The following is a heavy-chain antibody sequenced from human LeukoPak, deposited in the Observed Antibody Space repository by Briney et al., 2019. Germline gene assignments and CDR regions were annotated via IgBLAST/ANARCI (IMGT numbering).Heavy chain of an antibody. Sequence: GASVKVSCKASGYTFTSYGISWVRQAPGQGLEWMGWISAYNGNTNYAQKLQGRVTMTTDTSTSTAYMELRSLRSDDTAVYYCARDSPYSDYLIGGVFNIWGQGTMVTVSS. CDR2: ISAYNGNT. D-gene: IGHD4-11*01. CDR3: ARDSPYSDYLIGGVFNI. V-gene: IGHV1-18*01. CDR1: GYTFTSYG. J-gene: IGHJ3*02.